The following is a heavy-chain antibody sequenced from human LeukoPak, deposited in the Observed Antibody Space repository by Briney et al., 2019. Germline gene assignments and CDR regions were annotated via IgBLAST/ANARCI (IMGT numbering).Heavy chain of an antibody. CDR1: GFTFSSYA. D-gene: IGHD2-2*03. V-gene: IGHV3-23*01. J-gene: IGHJ4*02. CDR2: ISGSGGST. Sequence: GGSLRLSCAASGFTFSSYAMSWVRQAPGKELEWVSAISGSGGSTYYADSVKGRFTISRDNSKNTLYLQMNSLRAEDTAVYYCAKGRGYCSSTSCQTGFDYWGQGTLVTVSS. CDR3: AKGRGYCSSTSCQTGFDY.